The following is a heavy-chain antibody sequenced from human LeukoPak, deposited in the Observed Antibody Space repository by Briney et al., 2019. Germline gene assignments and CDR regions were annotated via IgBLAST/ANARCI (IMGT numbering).Heavy chain of an antibody. V-gene: IGHV3-33*08. CDR2: IWYDGSNK. D-gene: IGHD3-10*02. CDR3: ARDNYYVEYYFDY. J-gene: IGHJ4*02. Sequence: PGRSLRLSCAASGFTFDDYGMHWVRQAPGKGLEWVAVIWYDGSNKYYADSVKGRFTISRDNSKNTLYLQMNSLRAEDTAVYYCARDNYYVEYYFDYWGQGTLVTVSS. CDR1: GFTFDDYG.